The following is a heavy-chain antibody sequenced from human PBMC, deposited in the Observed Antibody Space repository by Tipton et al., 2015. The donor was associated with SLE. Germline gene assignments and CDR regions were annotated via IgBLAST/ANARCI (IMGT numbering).Heavy chain of an antibody. V-gene: IGHV4-4*01. J-gene: IGHJ1*01. CDR3: ARHHRLVAAGTGHFHH. Sequence: GSLRLSCSVAGLSMTTRPWWTWVRQPPGKGLEWVGEVHHTGGNNYNPSLRSRVTISMDTSKSQFSLQLTSVTAADTAAYFCARHHRLVAAGTGHFHHWGQGTLVTVSS. CDR1: GLSMTTRPW. CDR2: VHHTGGN. D-gene: IGHD2-15*01.